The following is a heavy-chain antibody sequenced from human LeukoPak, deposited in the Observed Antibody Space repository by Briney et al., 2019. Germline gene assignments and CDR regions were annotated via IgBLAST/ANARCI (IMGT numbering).Heavy chain of an antibody. CDR3: ARRTGDTRFCSRFSCFLPDY. J-gene: IGHJ4*02. CDR1: GFTFSDFG. Sequence: SGGSLRLSCAASGFTFSDFGMNWVRQAPGEGLEWVASISNGGTEFYADSVKGRSAISRDTSTNTLSLQMNSLRAEDTAVYFCARRTGDTRFCSRFSCFLPDYWGQGTLVTVSS. V-gene: IGHV3-30*01. CDR2: ISNGGTE. D-gene: IGHD2-2*01.